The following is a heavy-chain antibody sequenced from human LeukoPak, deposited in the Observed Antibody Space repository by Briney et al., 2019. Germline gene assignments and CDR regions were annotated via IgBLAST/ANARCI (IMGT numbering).Heavy chain of an antibody. V-gene: IGHV3-23*01. CDR1: GFNFANHA. Sequence: GGSLRLSFAASGFNFANHAMSWVRQTPGKGREWVSAISGGGDITYYADSVTGRFTISRDNSKDTLFLQMHSLRPGDTAVYYCVREDTPATANYWGQGTLVTISS. D-gene: IGHD2-21*02. CDR2: ISGGGDIT. J-gene: IGHJ4*02. CDR3: VREDTPATANY.